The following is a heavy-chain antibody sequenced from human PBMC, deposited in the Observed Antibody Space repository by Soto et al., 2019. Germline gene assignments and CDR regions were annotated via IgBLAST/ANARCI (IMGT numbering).Heavy chain of an antibody. CDR2: IGGSNTDR. Sequence: DVQLLQSGGGLVQPGGSLTLSCAASRFIFSDYAMNWVRQAPGKGLEWVSSIGGSNTDRYYADSVKGRFIISRDNSKNTMYLQKDRLRGGETAVDYCAKDAVSYNGKWDWFDSWGQGNLVTVSS. D-gene: IGHD1-26*01. V-gene: IGHV3-23*01. CDR3: AKDAVSYNGKWDWFDS. J-gene: IGHJ5*01. CDR1: RFIFSDYA.